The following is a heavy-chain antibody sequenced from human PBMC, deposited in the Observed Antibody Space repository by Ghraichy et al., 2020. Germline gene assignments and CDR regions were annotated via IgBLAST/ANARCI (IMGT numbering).Heavy chain of an antibody. CDR2: IYYSGST. J-gene: IGHJ6*02. Sequence: SETLSLTCTVSGGSISSYYWSWIRQPPGKGLEWIGYIYYSGSTNYNPSLKSRVTISVDTSKNQFSLKLSSVTAADTAVYYCARGEWLANYGMDVWGQGTTVTVSS. CDR1: GGSISSYY. D-gene: IGHD3-3*01. CDR3: ARGEWLANYGMDV. V-gene: IGHV4-59*01.